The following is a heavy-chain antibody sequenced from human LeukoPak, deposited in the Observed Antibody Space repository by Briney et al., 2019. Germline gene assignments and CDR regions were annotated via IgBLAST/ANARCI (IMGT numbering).Heavy chain of an antibody. CDR2: IYISGST. CDR3: ARQGGDDAFDF. D-gene: IGHD7-27*01. V-gene: IGHV4-4*07. Sequence: SETLSLTCSVAGDSISYYYWSWIRQPAGKGLECMGRIYISGSTNYNPSLKSRVTMSIDTSKNQFSLKLTSLTAADTAVYYCARQGGDDAFDFWGQGTMVTVSS. J-gene: IGHJ3*01. CDR1: GDSISYYY.